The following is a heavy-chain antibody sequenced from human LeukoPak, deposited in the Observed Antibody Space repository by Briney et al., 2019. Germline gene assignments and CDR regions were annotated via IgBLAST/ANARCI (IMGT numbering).Heavy chain of an antibody. J-gene: IGHJ6*02. CDR2: IYYSGST. CDR3: ARVFAVRGVKSRWYYYGMDV. D-gene: IGHD3-10*01. CDR1: GGSISSYY. V-gene: IGHV4-59*01. Sequence: SETLSLTCTVSGGSISSYYWSWIRQPPGKGLEWIGYIYYSGSTNYNPSLKSRVTISVGTSKNQFSLKLSSVTAADTAVYYCARVFAVRGVKSRWYYYGMDVWGQGTTVTVSS.